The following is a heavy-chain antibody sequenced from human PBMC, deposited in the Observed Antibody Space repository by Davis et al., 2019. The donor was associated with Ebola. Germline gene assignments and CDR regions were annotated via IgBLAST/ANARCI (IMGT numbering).Heavy chain of an antibody. CDR3: AKDPLIAVAGIPSRMKGYFDY. J-gene: IGHJ4*02. Sequence: GESLKISCAASGFTFSSYAMSWVRQAPGKGLEWVSGISGSGGSTYYADSVKGRFTISRDNSKNTVYVQMNSLRAEDTAVYYCAKDPLIAVAGIPSRMKGYFDYWGQGTLVTVSS. CDR2: ISGSGGST. D-gene: IGHD6-19*01. CDR1: GFTFSSYA. V-gene: IGHV3-23*01.